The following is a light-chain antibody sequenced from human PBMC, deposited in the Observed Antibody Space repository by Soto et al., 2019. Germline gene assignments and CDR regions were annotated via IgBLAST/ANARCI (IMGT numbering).Light chain of an antibody. CDR2: ATS. CDR1: QGISNY. Sequence: DIQLTRAPSFRSASVGDRVTMTCRASQGISNYLAWYQQKPGKAPNLLIYATSPLQNGVPSRFSGSGSGTEFTLTISSLQPEDFATYYCQQFRTYPLTFGGGTKVDIK. V-gene: IGKV1-9*01. J-gene: IGKJ4*01. CDR3: QQFRTYPLT.